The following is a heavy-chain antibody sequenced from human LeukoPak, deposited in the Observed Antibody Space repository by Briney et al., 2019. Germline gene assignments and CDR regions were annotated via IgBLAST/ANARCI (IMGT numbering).Heavy chain of an antibody. D-gene: IGHD5-18*01. CDR2: IYHSGST. J-gene: IGHJ4*02. V-gene: IGHV4-38-2*01. CDR3: ARHSTAIATGY. Sequence: WETLSLTCAVSGYSISSGYYWGWIRQPPGKGLEWIGSIYHSGSTYYNPSLKSRVTISVDTSKNQFSLKLSSVTAADTAVYYCARHSTAIATGYWGQGTLVTVSS. CDR1: GYSISSGYY.